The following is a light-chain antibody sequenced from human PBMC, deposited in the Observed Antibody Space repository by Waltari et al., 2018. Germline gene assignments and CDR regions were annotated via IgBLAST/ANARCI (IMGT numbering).Light chain of an antibody. V-gene: IGKV1-39*01. J-gene: IGKJ5*01. Sequence: DIQMTQSPSSLSASVGDRATITCRASQSISSYLYWYQQKPGKAPKLLIFAASSLESGVLSRFSGSGSGTDFTLTIISLQSEDSAVYYCQQRSNWPPITFGQGTRLEIK. CDR3: QQRSNWPPIT. CDR2: AAS. CDR1: QSISSY.